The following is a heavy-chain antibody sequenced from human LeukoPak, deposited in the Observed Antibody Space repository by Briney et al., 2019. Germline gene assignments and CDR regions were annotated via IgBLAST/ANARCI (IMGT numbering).Heavy chain of an antibody. D-gene: IGHD1-26*01. J-gene: IGHJ4*02. CDR1: NGSIAPYY. V-gene: IGHV4-59*12. CDR3: ARDLLH. Sequence: SETLSLTCTVSNGSIAPYYWSWIRQPPGKGLEWIGHIYHSGSTNYNPSLKSRVTISVDTSKNQFSLKLSSVTAADTAVYYCARDLLHWGQGTLVTVFS. CDR2: IYHSGST.